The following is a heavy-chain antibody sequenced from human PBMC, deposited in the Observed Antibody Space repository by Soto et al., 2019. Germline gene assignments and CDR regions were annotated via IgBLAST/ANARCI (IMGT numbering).Heavy chain of an antibody. CDR2: ISISGNT. J-gene: IGHJ6*02. Sequence: SETLSLTCTVSGGSISSDCWSWIRQPPGKGLEWIGYISISGNTDYSPSLKSRATISADTSRNQFSLKLRSVNTADTAVYYCARARGGFLGSYGMDVWGQGTTVTVS. CDR3: ARARGGFLGSYGMDV. V-gene: IGHV4-59*01. D-gene: IGHD3-3*01. CDR1: GGSISSDC.